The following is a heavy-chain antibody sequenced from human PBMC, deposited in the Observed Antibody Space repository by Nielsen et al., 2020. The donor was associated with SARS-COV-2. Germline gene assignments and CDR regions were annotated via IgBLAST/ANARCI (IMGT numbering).Heavy chain of an antibody. CDR1: GFTFSNYW. J-gene: IGHJ3*01. CDR2: INNDGSST. Sequence: GESLKLSCAASGFTFSNYWMHWVRQVPGEGLVWVARINNDGSSTAYADYVKGRFTISRDNAKNTLYLQMSSLRAEDTAVYYCASASAHVWGPGTMVTVSS. D-gene: IGHD3-16*01. V-gene: IGHV3-74*03. CDR3: ASASAHV.